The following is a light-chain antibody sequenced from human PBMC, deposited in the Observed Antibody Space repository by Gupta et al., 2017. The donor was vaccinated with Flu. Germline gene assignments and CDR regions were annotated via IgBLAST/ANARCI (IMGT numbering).Light chain of an antibody. Sequence: QSVLTQPPSASGPPGQRVIISCSGSSSNIETNYVYWYQQFPGTAPKVLIYRNSQRPSGVPDRFSGSKSDTSASLAISGLRSEDEADYYCAACDDSQSAWMFGGGTKVTVL. J-gene: IGLJ3*02. CDR1: SSNIETNY. CDR3: AACDDSQSAWM. CDR2: RNS. V-gene: IGLV1-47*01.